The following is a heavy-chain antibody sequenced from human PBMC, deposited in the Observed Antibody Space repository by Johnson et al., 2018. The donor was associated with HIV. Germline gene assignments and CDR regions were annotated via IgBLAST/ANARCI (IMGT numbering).Heavy chain of an antibody. CDR3: ARAPPYGDYGDTFDI. J-gene: IGHJ3*02. CDR1: GFTFDDYA. D-gene: IGHD4-17*01. Sequence: VQLVESGGGLVQPGRSLRLSCAASGFTFDDYAMHWVRLTPGKGLEWVSGITWNSGSLAYVDSVKGRFTISRDNAKNSLYLQMNSLRAEDTAVYYCARAPPYGDYGDTFDIWGQGTMVSVSS. CDR2: ITWNSGSL. V-gene: IGHV3-9*01.